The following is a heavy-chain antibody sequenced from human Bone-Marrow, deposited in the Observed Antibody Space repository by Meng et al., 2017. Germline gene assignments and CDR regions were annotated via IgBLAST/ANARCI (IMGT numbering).Heavy chain of an antibody. J-gene: IGHJ4*02. CDR2: IVHRGNT. D-gene: IGHD3-10*01. CDR3: ARSTGRSGGSGRLC. Sequence: GSLRLSCTVSRYSITNDYYWGWIRQPPGKGLEWIGSIVHRGNTYYNPSLKSRITMSVDTSKNQFSLKVTSVTAADTAVYYCARSTGRSGGSGRLCWGQGTLVTVSS. CDR1: RYSITNDYY. V-gene: IGHV4-38-2*02.